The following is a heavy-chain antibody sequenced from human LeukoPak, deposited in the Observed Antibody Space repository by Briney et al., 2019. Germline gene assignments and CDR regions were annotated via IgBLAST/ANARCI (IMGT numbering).Heavy chain of an antibody. D-gene: IGHD4-17*01. V-gene: IGHV3-7*05. Sequence: GGSLRLSFAASGFTFSSYWMSWVRQAPGKGLEWVANIKQDGSEKYYVDSVKGRFTISRDNAKNSLYLQMNSLRAEDTAVYYCARPLDYGDYRYYYYYGMDVWGQGTTVTVSS. CDR2: IKQDGSEK. CDR3: ARPLDYGDYRYYYYYGMDV. CDR1: GFTFSSYW. J-gene: IGHJ6*02.